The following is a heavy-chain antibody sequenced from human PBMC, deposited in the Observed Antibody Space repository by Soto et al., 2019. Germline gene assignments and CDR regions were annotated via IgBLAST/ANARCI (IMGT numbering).Heavy chain of an antibody. Sequence: SETLSLTCAVYGGSFSGYYWSWIRQPPGKGLEWIGEINHSGSTNYNPSLKSRVTIPVDTSKNQFSLKLSSVTAADTAVYYCARATEAEIFGVVSIYYYFDYWGQGTLVTVSS. D-gene: IGHD3-3*01. CDR3: ARATEAEIFGVVSIYYYFDY. CDR1: GGSFSGYY. CDR2: INHSGST. V-gene: IGHV4-34*01. J-gene: IGHJ4*02.